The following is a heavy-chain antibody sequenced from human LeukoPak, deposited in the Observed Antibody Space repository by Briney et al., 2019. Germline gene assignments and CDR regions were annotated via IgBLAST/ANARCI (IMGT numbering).Heavy chain of an antibody. J-gene: IGHJ4*02. Sequence: PGGSLRLSCVASGFVFDNYGMDWVRQAPGLGLEWVAFIRYSGSRKYYADSVKGRFTISRDNSRNTLYLQMNSLRADDTAVYYCARAASTGYSSGWYVLVPYYFDYWGQGTLVTVSS. CDR2: IRYSGSRK. CDR1: GFVFDNYG. D-gene: IGHD6-19*01. CDR3: ARAASTGYSSGWYVLVPYYFDY. V-gene: IGHV3-30*02.